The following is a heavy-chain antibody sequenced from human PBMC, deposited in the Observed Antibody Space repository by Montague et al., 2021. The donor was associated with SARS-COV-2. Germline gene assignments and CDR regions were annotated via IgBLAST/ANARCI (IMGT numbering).Heavy chain of an antibody. V-gene: IGHV4-39*02. CDR1: RGSISSSSYY. J-gene: IGHJ3*02. CDR3: ARTSRGSGYQSFPPDAFDI. D-gene: IGHD3-22*01. CDR2: IYYSGST. Sequence: SETLSLTCTVSRGSISSSSYYWGWIRQPPGKGLEWIGNIYYSGSTYHNPSLKSRVIMSVDTSKNHFSLKLSSMTAADTAVYYCARTSRGSGYQSFPPDAFDIWGQRTLVTVSS.